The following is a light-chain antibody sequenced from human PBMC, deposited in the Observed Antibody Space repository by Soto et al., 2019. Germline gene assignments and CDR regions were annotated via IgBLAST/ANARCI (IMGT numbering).Light chain of an antibody. J-gene: IGLJ1*01. V-gene: IGLV2-14*01. Sequence: QSALTQPASLSGSPGQSITISCTGTISDVCGYNYVSWYQQHPGKAPKLMIYDVSTRPSGVSSRFSGSKSGNTASLTISGLQAEYETDYYCSSYTSSRTLLYVFGTGTKVTVL. CDR3: SSYTSSRTLLYV. CDR1: ISDVCGYNY. CDR2: DVS.